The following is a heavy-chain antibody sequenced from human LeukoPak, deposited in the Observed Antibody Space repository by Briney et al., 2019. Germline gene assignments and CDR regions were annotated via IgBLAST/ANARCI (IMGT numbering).Heavy chain of an antibody. CDR1: GYTFTSYG. CDR2: ISAYNGNT. Sequence: ASVKVSCKTSGYTFTSYGISWVRQAPGQGLEWMGWISAYNGNTNYAQKLQGRVTMTTDTSTSTAYMELRSLRSDDTAVYYCARYYDFWSGYYVDYWGQGTLVTVSS. D-gene: IGHD3-3*01. CDR3: ARYYDFWSGYYVDY. J-gene: IGHJ4*02. V-gene: IGHV1-18*01.